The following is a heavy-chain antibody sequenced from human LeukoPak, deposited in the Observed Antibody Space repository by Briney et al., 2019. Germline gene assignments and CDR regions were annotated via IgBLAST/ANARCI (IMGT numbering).Heavy chain of an antibody. V-gene: IGHV4-34*01. CDR3: ARGLQWELLGVVYYYYMDV. CDR1: GGSFSGYY. D-gene: IGHD1-26*01. Sequence: SETLSLTCAVYGGSFSGYYWSWIRQPPGKGLEWIGEINHRGSTNYNPSLKSRVTISVDTPKNQFSLKLSSVTAADTAVYYCARGLQWELLGVVYYYYMDVWGKGTTVTVSS. CDR2: INHRGST. J-gene: IGHJ6*03.